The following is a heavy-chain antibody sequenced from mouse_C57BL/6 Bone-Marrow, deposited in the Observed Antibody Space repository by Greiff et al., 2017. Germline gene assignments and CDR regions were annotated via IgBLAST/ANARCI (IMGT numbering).Heavy chain of an antibody. J-gene: IGHJ1*03. Sequence: VQLQQSGPVLVKPGASVKMSCKASGYTFTDYYMNWVKQSHGKSLEWIGVINPYNGGTSYNQKFKGKATLTVDQSSSTAYMELNSLTSEDSAVYYCARGDGYYVDFDVWGTGTTVTVSS. V-gene: IGHV1-19*01. CDR2: INPYNGGT. CDR1: GYTFTDYY. D-gene: IGHD2-3*01. CDR3: ARGDGYYVDFDV.